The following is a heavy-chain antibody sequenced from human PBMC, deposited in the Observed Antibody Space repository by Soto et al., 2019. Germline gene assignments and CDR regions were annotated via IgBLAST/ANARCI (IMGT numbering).Heavy chain of an antibody. J-gene: IGHJ3*02. CDR1: GFSLRSHG. D-gene: IGHD4-17*01. V-gene: IGHV3-33*03. Sequence: QVQLVESGGGVVQPGTSLRLSCEASGFSLRSHGMHWVRQAPGKGLEWVAVIWYDGSKTYYVDSVKGRSTISRDDPKNTLYLQMSSLRADDTAVYYCVRSNYGDYSGHDVFDIWGQGTMVTVSS. CDR3: VRSNYGDYSGHDVFDI. CDR2: IWYDGSKT.